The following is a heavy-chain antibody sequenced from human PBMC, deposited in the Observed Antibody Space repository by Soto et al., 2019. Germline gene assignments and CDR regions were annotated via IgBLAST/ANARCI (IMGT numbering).Heavy chain of an antibody. D-gene: IGHD3-3*01. Sequence: QVQLQESGPGLVKPSQTLSLTCTVSGGSISSGGYYWSWIRQHPGKGLEWIGYIYYSGSTYYNPSLKSRVTISVDTSKNQFSLKLSSVTAADTAVYYCARDSGKFGVVASTYYYYGMDVWGQGTTVTVSS. CDR2: IYYSGST. J-gene: IGHJ6*02. V-gene: IGHV4-31*03. CDR3: ARDSGKFGVVASTYYYYGMDV. CDR1: GGSISSGGYY.